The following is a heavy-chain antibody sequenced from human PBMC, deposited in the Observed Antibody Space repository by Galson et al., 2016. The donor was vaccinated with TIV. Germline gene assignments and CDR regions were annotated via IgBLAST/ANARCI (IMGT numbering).Heavy chain of an antibody. CDR3: ARPSSSCRGCSYYYYMDV. J-gene: IGHJ6*03. CDR2: ILPIFGAA. D-gene: IGHD6-19*01. Sequence: SVKVSCKASGGTFNIYAISWVRQAPGQGLEWMGGILPIFGAATYAQKFQGRVTITADESTNTAYMELSSLKSDDTAMYYRARPSSSCRGCSYYYYMDVWGKGTTVTVSS. V-gene: IGHV1-69*13. CDR1: GGTFNIYA.